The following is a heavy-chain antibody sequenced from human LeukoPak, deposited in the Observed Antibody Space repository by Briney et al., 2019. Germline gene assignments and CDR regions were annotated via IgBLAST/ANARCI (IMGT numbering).Heavy chain of an antibody. CDR3: ARGPYYDFWSGYYRNYYYYGMDV. D-gene: IGHD3-3*01. Sequence: SETLSFTCAVYGGSFSGYYWSWIRQPPGKGLEWIGEINHSGSTNYNPSLKSRVTISVDTSKNQFSLKLSSVTAADTAVYYCARGPYYDFWSGYYRNYYYYGMDVWGQGTTVTVSS. CDR1: GGSFSGYY. CDR2: INHSGST. J-gene: IGHJ6*02. V-gene: IGHV4-34*01.